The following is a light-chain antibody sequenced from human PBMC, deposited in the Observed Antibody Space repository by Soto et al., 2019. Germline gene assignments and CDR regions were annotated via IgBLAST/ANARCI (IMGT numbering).Light chain of an antibody. V-gene: IGKV1-39*01. CDR3: QQCYT. CDR1: QSITTY. CDR2: SAS. J-gene: IGKJ2*01. Sequence: DIQMTQSPSSLSASVGDRVTITCRASQSITTYLNWYQQKPGKAPKLLIYSASSLQSGVPSRFSVSVSGTDFPLTISSLQPEDFATYYCQQCYTFGQGTKLEIK.